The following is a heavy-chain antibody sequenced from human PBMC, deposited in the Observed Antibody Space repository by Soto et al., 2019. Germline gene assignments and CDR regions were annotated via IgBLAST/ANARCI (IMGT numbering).Heavy chain of an antibody. Sequence: GGSLRLSCAASGFTFDDYAMHWVRQAPGKGLEWVSGISWNSGSIGYADSVKGRFTISRDNAKNSLYLQMNSLRAEDTALYYCAKDMEGYCSSTSCYVFDYWGQGTLVTVSS. J-gene: IGHJ4*02. CDR2: ISWNSGSI. V-gene: IGHV3-9*01. CDR1: GFTFDDYA. CDR3: AKDMEGYCSSTSCYVFDY. D-gene: IGHD2-2*01.